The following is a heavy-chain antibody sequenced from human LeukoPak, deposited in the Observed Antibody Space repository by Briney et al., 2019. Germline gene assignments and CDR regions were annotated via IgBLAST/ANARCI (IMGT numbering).Heavy chain of an antibody. D-gene: IGHD6-13*01. CDR2: ISYDGSNK. J-gene: IGHJ4*02. V-gene: IGHV3-30*18. CDR3: AKDWRAAAPLYYFEY. CDR1: GFTFSDYY. Sequence: GGSLRLSCAASGFTFSDYYMSWIRQAPGKGLEWVAVISYDGSNKYYADSVKGRFTISRDNSKNTLYLQMNSLRAEDTAVYYCAKDWRAAAPLYYFEYWGRGTLVTVSS.